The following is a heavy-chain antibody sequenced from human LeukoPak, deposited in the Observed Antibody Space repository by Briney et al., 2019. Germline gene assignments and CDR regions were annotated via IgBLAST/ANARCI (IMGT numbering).Heavy chain of an antibody. CDR3: ARWGIAAAGTYLVRSLEVDDS. Sequence: GASVKVSCKASGYTFTSYDINWVRQAPGQGLEWMGWMNPNSGNTGYAQKFQGRVTMTRNTSISTDYMELSSLRSEDTAVYYCARWGIAAAGTYLVRSLEVDDSWGQGTLVTVSS. CDR2: MNPNSGNT. D-gene: IGHD6-13*01. CDR1: GYTFTSYD. V-gene: IGHV1-8*01. J-gene: IGHJ4*02.